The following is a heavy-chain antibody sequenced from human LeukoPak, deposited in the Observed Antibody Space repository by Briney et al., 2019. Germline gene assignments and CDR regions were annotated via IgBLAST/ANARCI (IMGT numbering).Heavy chain of an antibody. CDR1: GGSISSYY. CDR2: FYYSGST. D-gene: IGHD5-18*01. Sequence: PSETLSLTCAVSGGSISSYYWSWIRQRPGKRLEWIRFFYYSGSTNYNPSLKSRVTISVDTSKNHFSLKLSSVTAADTAVYYCARGPGGYSYGYNFDYRGQGTLVTVSS. CDR3: ARGPGGYSYGYNFDY. J-gene: IGHJ4*02. V-gene: IGHV4-59*01.